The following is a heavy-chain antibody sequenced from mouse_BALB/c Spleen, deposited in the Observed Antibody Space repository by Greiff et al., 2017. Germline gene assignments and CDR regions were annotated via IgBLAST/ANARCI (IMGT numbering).Heavy chain of an antibody. CDR3: ARGGYGNYLAWFAY. V-gene: IGHV1-77*01. Sequence: QVQLQQSGAELARPGASVKLSCKASGYTFTDYYINWVKQRTGQGLEWIGEIYPGSGNTYYNEKFKGKATLTADKSSSTAYMQLSSLTSEDSAVYFCARGGYGNYLAWFAYWGQGTLVTVSA. CDR1: GYTFTDYY. CDR2: IYPGSGNT. J-gene: IGHJ3*01. D-gene: IGHD2-1*01.